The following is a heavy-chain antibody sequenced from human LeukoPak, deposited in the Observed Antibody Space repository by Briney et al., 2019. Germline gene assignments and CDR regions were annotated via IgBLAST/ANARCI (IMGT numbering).Heavy chain of an antibody. V-gene: IGHV3-7*01. J-gene: IGHJ5*02. D-gene: IGHD5-12*01. CDR2: IKQDGSEK. Sequence: GGSLRLSCAASGFTFSSYAMSWVRQAPGKGLEWVANIKQDGSEKYYVDSVKGRFTISRDNAKNSLYLQMNSLRAEDTAVYYCARRVATVDSYNWFDPWGQGTLVTVSS. CDR1: GFTFSSYA. CDR3: ARRVATVDSYNWFDP.